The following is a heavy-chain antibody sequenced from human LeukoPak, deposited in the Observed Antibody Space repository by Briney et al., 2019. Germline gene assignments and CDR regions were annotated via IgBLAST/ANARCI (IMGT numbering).Heavy chain of an antibody. D-gene: IGHD4-17*01. CDR2: IYYNGST. J-gene: IGHJ4*02. CDR1: GGSVSSGSYY. Sequence: SETLSLTCTVSGGSVSSGSYYWSWIRQPPGKGLEWIGYIYYNGSTNYNPFLKSRVTISVDTFKKQFSLKLSSVTAADTAVYYCARITHGDYVLDYWGQGTLVTVSS. V-gene: IGHV4-61*01. CDR3: ARITHGDYVLDY.